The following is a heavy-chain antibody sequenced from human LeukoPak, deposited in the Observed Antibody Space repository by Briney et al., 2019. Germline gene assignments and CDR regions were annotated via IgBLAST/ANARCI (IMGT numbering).Heavy chain of an antibody. D-gene: IGHD2-2*01. Sequence: PSETLSLTCTVSGGSIRSHYWSWIRQPPGKGLEWIGYIYYSGSTNYNPSLKSRVTISVDTSKNQFSLKLSSVTAADTAVYYCAREGCSSTSCYTNWFDPWGQGTLVTVSS. CDR2: IYYSGST. CDR1: GGSIRSHY. J-gene: IGHJ5*02. CDR3: AREGCSSTSCYTNWFDP. V-gene: IGHV4-59*11.